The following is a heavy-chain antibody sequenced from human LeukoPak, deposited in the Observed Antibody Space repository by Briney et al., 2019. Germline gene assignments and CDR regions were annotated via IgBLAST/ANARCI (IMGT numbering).Heavy chain of an antibody. CDR2: ISYDGSNK. CDR1: GFTFSSYA. D-gene: IGHD2-21*01. J-gene: IGHJ4*02. CDR3: ARDILQDIVVVMYY. Sequence: GGSLRLSCAASGFTFSSYAMHWVRQAPGKGLEWVAVISYDGSNKYCADSVKGRFTISRDNSKNTLYLQMNSLRAEDTAVYYCARDILQDIVVVMYYWGQGTLVTVSS. V-gene: IGHV3-30*04.